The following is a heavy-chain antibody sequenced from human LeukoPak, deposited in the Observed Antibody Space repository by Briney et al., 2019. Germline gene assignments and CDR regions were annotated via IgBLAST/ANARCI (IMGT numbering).Heavy chain of an antibody. J-gene: IGHJ5*02. CDR3: ARVRYYYDFWSGYPTKWFDP. CDR2: IYTSGST. D-gene: IGHD3-3*01. V-gene: IGHV4-4*07. CDR1: GGSISSYY. Sequence: SETLSLTCTVSGGSISSYYWSWIRQPAGKGLEWIGRIYTSGSTNYNPSLKSRVTMSVDTSKNQFSLKLSSVTAADTAVYYCARVRYYYDFWSGYPTKWFDPWGQGTLVTVSS.